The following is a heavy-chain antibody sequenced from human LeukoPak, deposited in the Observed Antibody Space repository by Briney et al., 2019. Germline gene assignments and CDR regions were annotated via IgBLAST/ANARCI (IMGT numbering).Heavy chain of an antibody. J-gene: IGHJ4*02. CDR1: GGSISSYY. V-gene: IGHV4-4*07. CDR2: IYTSGST. CDR3: ARETVAGNDY. Sequence: SSEILSLTCTVSGGSISSYYWSWIRQPAEKGLEWIGRIYTSGSTNYNPSLKSRVTMSVDTSKDQFSLKLSSVTAADTALYYCARETVAGNDYWGQGTLVTVSS. D-gene: IGHD6-19*01.